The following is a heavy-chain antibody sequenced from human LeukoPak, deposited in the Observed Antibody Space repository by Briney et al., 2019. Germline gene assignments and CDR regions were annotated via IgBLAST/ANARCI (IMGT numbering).Heavy chain of an antibody. CDR3: ARARNWNVRRVLDY. J-gene: IGHJ4*02. D-gene: IGHD1-20*01. CDR2: TSYSGST. Sequence: SETLSLTCTVSGGSITAGGYFWSWIRQHPGKGLECIGHTSYSGSTYYTPSLKSRVTISADRSKNQYSLKLSSVTAADTAVYYCARARNWNVRRVLDYWGQGTLVTVSS. V-gene: IGHV4-31*03. CDR1: GGSITAGGYF.